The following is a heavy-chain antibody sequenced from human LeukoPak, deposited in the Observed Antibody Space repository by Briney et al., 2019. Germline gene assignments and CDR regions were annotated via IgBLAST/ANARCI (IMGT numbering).Heavy chain of an antibody. J-gene: IGHJ4*02. CDR1: GFLLSEYY. CDR2: ITSSSRYT. V-gene: IGHV3-11*03. CDR3: ARYGYSAYDRFDY. Sequence: PGGSLTLSCAASGFLLSEYYMSWMRQAPGRGLEWVSYITSSSRYTNYADSVKGRFTISRDNAKNPLYLQMNSLTAEDTAVYYCARYGYSAYDRFDYWGQGTLVAASS. D-gene: IGHD5-12*01.